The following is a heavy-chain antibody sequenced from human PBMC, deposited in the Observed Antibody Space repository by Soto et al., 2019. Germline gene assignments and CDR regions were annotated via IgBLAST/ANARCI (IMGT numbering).Heavy chain of an antibody. V-gene: IGHV5-10-1*01. CDR2: IDPSDSYT. D-gene: IGHD2-2*02. J-gene: IGHJ6*02. CDR3: ARQLGYCSSTGCYMGDPYYYYGMDV. CDR1: GYSFTSYW. Sequence: GESLKISCKGSGYSFTSYWIRWVRQMPGKGLEWMGRIDPSDSYTNYSPSFQGHVTISADKSISTAYLQWSSLKATDTAMYYCARQLGYCSSTGCYMGDPYYYYGMDVWGQGATVTVSS.